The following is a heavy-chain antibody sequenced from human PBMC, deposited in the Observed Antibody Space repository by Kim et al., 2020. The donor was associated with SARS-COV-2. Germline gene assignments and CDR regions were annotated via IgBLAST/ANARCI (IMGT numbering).Heavy chain of an antibody. Sequence: GGSLRLSCAASGFTFSSYAMHWVRQAPGKGLEYVSAISSNGGSTYYADSVKGRFTISRDNSKNTLYLQMGSLRAEDMAVYYCARGGWGYYDNRDYYYGMDVWGQGTTVTVSS. J-gene: IGHJ6*02. V-gene: IGHV3-64*02. CDR3: ARGGWGYYDNRDYYYGMDV. CDR1: GFTFSSYA. CDR2: ISSNGGST. D-gene: IGHD3-22*01.